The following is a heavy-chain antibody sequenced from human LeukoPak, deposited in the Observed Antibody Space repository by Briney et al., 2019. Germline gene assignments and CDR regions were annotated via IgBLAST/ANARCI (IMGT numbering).Heavy chain of an antibody. D-gene: IGHD5/OR15-5a*01. J-gene: IGHJ6*02. Sequence: SETLSLTCTVSGGSISGYYWSWIRPSAGKGLEWIGRIYSSGSTNYNPSLKSRATMSVDTSKNHFSLNLSSVTAADTAVYYSARGDSTNQDGDYYGLDVRGQGTTVTVYS. CDR2: IYSSGST. CDR1: GGSISGYY. V-gene: IGHV4-4*07. CDR3: ARGDSTNQDGDYYGLDV.